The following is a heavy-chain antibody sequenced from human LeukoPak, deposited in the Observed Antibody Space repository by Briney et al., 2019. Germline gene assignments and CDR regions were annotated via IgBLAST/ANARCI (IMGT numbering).Heavy chain of an antibody. J-gene: IGHJ4*02. CDR2: ISGSGGSA. Sequence: GGSLRLSCAASGFTFSSYAMSWVRQAPGKGLEWVSAISGSGGSAYYADSVKGRFTISRDNSKNTLYLQMNSLRAEDTAVYYCAKDVYGGNSGFDYWGQGTLVTVSS. V-gene: IGHV3-23*01. CDR3: AKDVYGGNSGFDY. D-gene: IGHD4-23*01. CDR1: GFTFSSYA.